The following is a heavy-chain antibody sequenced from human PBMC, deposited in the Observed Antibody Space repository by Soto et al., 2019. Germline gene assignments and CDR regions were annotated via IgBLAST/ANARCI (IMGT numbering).Heavy chain of an antibody. J-gene: IGHJ4*02. Sequence: EVQVVESGGDLVKPGGSVRLSCVTSGFMFSSAWRNWVRQAPGKGLEWVGRIKSKRDGGARDYAEPVKGRFSISRDDSKNTVFLQMNSLRAEDTAVYYCVEGWNDFWGQGTLVTVSS. CDR3: VEGWNDF. CDR2: IKSKRDGGAR. V-gene: IGHV3-15*01. D-gene: IGHD1-1*01. CDR1: GFMFSSAW.